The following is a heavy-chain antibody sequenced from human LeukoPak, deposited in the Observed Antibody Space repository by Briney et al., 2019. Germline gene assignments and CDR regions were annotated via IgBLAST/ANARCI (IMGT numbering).Heavy chain of an antibody. V-gene: IGHV3-23*01. CDR1: GFTFDSYA. Sequence: GGSLRLSCAASGFTFDSYAMSWVRQAPGKGLEWVSAVSGSGGSTFYADSVKGRFTISRDNSKNTLYLQMNSLRAEDTAVYYCAKVSDFWSGYFDYWGQGALVTVSS. CDR2: VSGSGGST. J-gene: IGHJ4*02. CDR3: AKVSDFWSGYFDY. D-gene: IGHD3-3*01.